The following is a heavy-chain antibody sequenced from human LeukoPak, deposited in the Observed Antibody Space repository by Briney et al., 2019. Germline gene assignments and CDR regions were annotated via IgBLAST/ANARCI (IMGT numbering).Heavy chain of an antibody. CDR2: IYSGGST. D-gene: IGHD2-2*01. Sequence: GGSLRLSCAASGFSFSGFWMHWVHQAPGKGLEWVSVIYSGGSTYYADSVKGRFTISRDNSKNTLYLQMNSLRAEDTAVYYCARDSRSVVVPAAIRANFDYWGQGTLVTVSS. CDR3: ARDSRSVVVPAAIRANFDY. V-gene: IGHV3-66*01. CDR1: GFSFSGFW. J-gene: IGHJ4*02.